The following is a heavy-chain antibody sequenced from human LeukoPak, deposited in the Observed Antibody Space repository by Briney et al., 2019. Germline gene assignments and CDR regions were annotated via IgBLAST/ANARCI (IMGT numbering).Heavy chain of an antibody. J-gene: IGHJ5*02. D-gene: IGHD6-13*01. V-gene: IGHV3-30*04. CDR3: ARPAAAGTAWCDP. Sequence: PGGSLRLSCAASGFTFSSYAMHWVRQAPGKGLEWVAVISYDGSNKYYADSVKGRFTISRDNSKNTLYLQMNSLRAEDTAVYYCARPAAAGTAWCDPWGQGTLVTVSS. CDR1: GFTFSSYA. CDR2: ISYDGSNK.